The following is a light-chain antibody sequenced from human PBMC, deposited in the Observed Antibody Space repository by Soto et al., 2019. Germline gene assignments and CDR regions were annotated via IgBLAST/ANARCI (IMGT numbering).Light chain of an antibody. Sequence: QSALTQPPSASGSPGQSVAISCTGTSSDVGGYNYVSWYQQHPGKAPKLMIYEVNKRPSGVPDRFSGSKSGTSASLTIIGLQDEDEADYYCQSYDSSLSGSGVFGGGTKLTVL. CDR1: SSDVGGYNY. CDR3: QSYDSSLSGSGV. V-gene: IGLV2-8*01. CDR2: EVN. J-gene: IGLJ3*02.